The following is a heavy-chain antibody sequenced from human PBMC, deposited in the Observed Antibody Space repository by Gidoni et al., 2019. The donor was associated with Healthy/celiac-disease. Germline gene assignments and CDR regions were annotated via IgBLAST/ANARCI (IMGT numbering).Heavy chain of an antibody. V-gene: IGHV4-34*01. CDR1: VGSFSGYY. Sequence: QVQLQQWGAGLLKPSETLSLTCAVYVGSFSGYYWSWIRQPPGKGLEWIGEINHSGSTNYNPSLKSRVTISVDTSKNQFSLKLSSVTAADTAVYYCAAVYYYDSSGYQLFDYWGQGTLVTVSS. CDR2: INHSGST. J-gene: IGHJ4*02. D-gene: IGHD3-22*01. CDR3: AAVYYYDSSGYQLFDY.